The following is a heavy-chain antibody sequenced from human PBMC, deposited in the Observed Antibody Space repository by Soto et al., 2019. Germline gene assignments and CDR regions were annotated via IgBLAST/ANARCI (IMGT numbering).Heavy chain of an antibody. CDR3: AKLHTVTMVRGVPLDY. V-gene: IGHV3-30*18. Sequence: QVQLVESGGGVVQPGRSLRLSCAASGFTFSSYGMHWVRQAPGKGLEWVAVISYDGSNKYYADSVKGRFTISRDNSKNTLYLQMNSLSAEDTAVYYCAKLHTVTMVRGVPLDYWGQGTLVTVSS. CDR1: GFTFSSYG. CDR2: ISYDGSNK. J-gene: IGHJ4*02. D-gene: IGHD3-10*01.